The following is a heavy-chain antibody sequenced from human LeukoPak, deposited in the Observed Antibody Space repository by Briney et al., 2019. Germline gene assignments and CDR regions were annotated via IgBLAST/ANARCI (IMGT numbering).Heavy chain of an antibody. Sequence: PGGSLRLSCAASGFTFSSYAMSWVRQAPGKGLEWVSAVSGSGGSTYYADSVKGRFTISRDNSKNTLYLQMNSLRAEDTAVYYCAKDFGASEDYFDYWGQGTLVTVSS. D-gene: IGHD3-16*01. V-gene: IGHV3-23*01. CDR2: VSGSGGST. J-gene: IGHJ4*02. CDR1: GFTFSSYA. CDR3: AKDFGASEDYFDY.